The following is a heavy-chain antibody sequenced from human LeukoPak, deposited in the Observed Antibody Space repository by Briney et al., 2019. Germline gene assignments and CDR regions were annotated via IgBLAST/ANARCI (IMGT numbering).Heavy chain of an antibody. D-gene: IGHD3-22*01. CDR3: ARAAYDNSGYLTL. CDR1: GFIFTSNR. J-gene: IGHJ4*02. CDR2: IKHDGSEQ. V-gene: IGHV3-7*01. Sequence: PGGSLRLSCAASGFIFTSNRMNWVRQAPGKGLEWVANIKHDGSEQIYVDSVKGRFTISRDNAKDSVYLQMNSLRAEDTAVYYCARAAYDNSGYLTLWGQGTLVTVSS.